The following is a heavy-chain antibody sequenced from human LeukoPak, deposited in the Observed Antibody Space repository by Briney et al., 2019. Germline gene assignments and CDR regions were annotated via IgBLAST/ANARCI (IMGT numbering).Heavy chain of an antibody. D-gene: IGHD1-26*01. CDR3: ASGRGSYSPDC. CDR2: LSSSGNA. J-gene: IGHJ4*02. V-gene: IGHV3-48*03. CDR1: GFSFSDHE. Sequence: GGSLRLSCAASGFSFSDHEMNWVRQAPGKGLEWVSYLSSSGNAYYADSVKGRFTISRDNPKNSLYLQMTSLRADDTAVYYCASGRGSYSPDCWGQGTLVTVSS.